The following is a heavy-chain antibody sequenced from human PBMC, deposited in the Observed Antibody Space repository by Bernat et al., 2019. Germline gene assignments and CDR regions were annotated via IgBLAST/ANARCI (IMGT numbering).Heavy chain of an antibody. Sequence: QVQLVESGGGLVKPGGSLRLSCAASGFTFSDYYMSWIRQAPGKGLEWVSYISSSSSYTNYADSVKGRFTISRDNAKNSLYLQMNSLRAEDTAVYYCARGDHVKKRVAVAGFDYWGQGTLVTVSS. CDR1: GFTFSDYY. CDR3: ARGDHVKKRVAVAGFDY. CDR2: ISSSSSYT. V-gene: IGHV3-11*06. D-gene: IGHD6-19*01. J-gene: IGHJ4*02.